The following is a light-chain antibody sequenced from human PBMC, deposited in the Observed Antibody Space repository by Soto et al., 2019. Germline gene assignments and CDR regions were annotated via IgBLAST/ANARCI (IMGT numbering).Light chain of an antibody. CDR2: EVT. CDR1: SSDVGAYNY. V-gene: IGLV2-8*01. CDR3: SSFAGSNNLKV. Sequence: QSALTQPPSASGSPGQSVTISCTGTSSDVGAYNYVSWYQQHPGKAPKLIIYEVTKRPSGVPDRFSGSKSGNTASLTVSGLQAEDEADYYCSSFAGSNNLKVVGTGTKVTVL. J-gene: IGLJ1*01.